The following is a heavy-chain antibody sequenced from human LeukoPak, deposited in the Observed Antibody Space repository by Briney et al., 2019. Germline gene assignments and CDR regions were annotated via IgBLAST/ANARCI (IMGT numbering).Heavy chain of an antibody. J-gene: IGHJ4*02. D-gene: IGHD3-22*01. CDR1: GGTFSNYA. V-gene: IGHV1-69*13. CDR3: ARGWDYDSGGRPTAYVY. Sequence: SVKVSCKASGGTFSNYAINWVRQAPGPGLEWMGGIIPLFGTANYAQKFQGRVMITADESTSTVYMELKSLKSEDTAVYYCARGWDYDSGGRPTAYVYWGQGTLVTVSS. CDR2: IIPLFGTA.